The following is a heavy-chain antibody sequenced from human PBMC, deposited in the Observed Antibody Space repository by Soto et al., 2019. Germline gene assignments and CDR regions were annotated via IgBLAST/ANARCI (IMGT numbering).Heavy chain of an antibody. CDR1: GFTFSSFT. D-gene: IGHD6-13*01. V-gene: IGHV3-48*02. CDR2: ISSSSSTI. CDR3: ASPIGIAAAGTSYYYYFGMDA. Sequence: GGSLRLSCAASGFTFSSFTMHWVRQAPGKGLEWISYISSSSSTIYYADSVKGRFTISGDNAKNSRYLQMNSLRDEDTAVYYCASPIGIAAAGTSYYYYFGMDAWGQGTTVTVSS. J-gene: IGHJ6*02.